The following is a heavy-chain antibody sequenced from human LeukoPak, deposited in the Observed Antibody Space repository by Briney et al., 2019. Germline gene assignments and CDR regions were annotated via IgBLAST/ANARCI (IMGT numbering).Heavy chain of an antibody. J-gene: IGHJ6*04. CDR2: INWNSDSI. CDR3: AELGITMIGGV. V-gene: IGHV3-9*01. Sequence: GGSLRLSCAVSGFTFDDYAMHWVRQVPGKGLEWVSGINWNSDSIGYADSVKGRFTTSRDNAKNSLYLQMDSLRAEDTAVYYCAELGITMIGGVWGKGTTVTISS. D-gene: IGHD3-10*02. CDR1: GFTFDDYA.